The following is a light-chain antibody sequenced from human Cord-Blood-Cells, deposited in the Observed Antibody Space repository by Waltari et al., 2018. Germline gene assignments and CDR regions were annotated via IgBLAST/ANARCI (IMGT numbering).Light chain of an antibody. CDR1: RSDFGGFNY. CDR3: CSYAGSYTVV. V-gene: IGLV2-11*01. Sequence: QSALTQPRSVSGSPVQSVTLSCTGTRSDFGGFNYVSWYQQHPGKAPKLMIYDVSKRPSGVPDRFSGSKSGNTASLTISGLQAEDEADYYCCSYAGSYTVVFGGGTKLTVL. CDR2: DVS. J-gene: IGLJ2*01.